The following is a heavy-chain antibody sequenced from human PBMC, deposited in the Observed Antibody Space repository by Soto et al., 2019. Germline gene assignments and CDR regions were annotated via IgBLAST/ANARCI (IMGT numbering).Heavy chain of an antibody. CDR3: ASNYYDFWSGYYDYYYLDV. V-gene: IGHV3-30*03. CDR2: ISHDGSNK. CDR1: GFTFTTCG. D-gene: IGHD3-3*01. J-gene: IGHJ6*03. Sequence: QVQLVGSGGGVVQPGRSLRLSCAASGFTFTTCGMHWVRQAPGKGLEWVALISHDGSNKYYAESVKGRFTISRDNSKNTLNLQMNSLRAEDTAVYYCASNYYDFWSGYYDYYYLDVWGKGTTVTVSS.